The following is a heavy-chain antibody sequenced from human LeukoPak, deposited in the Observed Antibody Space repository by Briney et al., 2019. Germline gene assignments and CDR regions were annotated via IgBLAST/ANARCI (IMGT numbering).Heavy chain of an antibody. CDR2: ISYDGSNK. CDR3: AKEYSSLHFDL. D-gene: IGHD6-6*01. Sequence: GRSLRLSCAASGFTFSSYAMHWVRQAPGKGLEWVAVISYDGSNKCYADSVKGRFTISRDNSKNTLYLQMNSLRAEDTAVYYCAKEYSSLHFDLWGRGTLVTVSS. J-gene: IGHJ2*01. V-gene: IGHV3-30-3*02. CDR1: GFTFSSYA.